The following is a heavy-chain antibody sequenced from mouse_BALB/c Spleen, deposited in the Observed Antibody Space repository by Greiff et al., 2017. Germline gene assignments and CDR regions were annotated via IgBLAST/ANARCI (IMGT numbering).Heavy chain of an antibody. D-gene: IGHD1-2*01. Sequence: EVQGVESGGGLVQPGGSLRLSCATSGFTFTDYYMSWVRQPPGKALEWLGFIRNKANGYTTEYSASVKGRFTISRDNSQSILYLQMNTLRAEDSATYYCARDSLRHFDYWGQGTTLTVSS. V-gene: IGHV7-3*02. J-gene: IGHJ2*01. CDR2: IRNKANGYTT. CDR1: GFTFTDYY. CDR3: ARDSLRHFDY.